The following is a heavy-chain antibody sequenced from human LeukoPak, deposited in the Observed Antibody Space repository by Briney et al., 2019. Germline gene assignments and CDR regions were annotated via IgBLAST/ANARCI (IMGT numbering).Heavy chain of an antibody. CDR2: IKQDGSEK. J-gene: IGHJ3*02. CDR3: AREMAGTTSGHKRIDAFDI. CDR1: GFTFSSYW. D-gene: IGHD1-1*01. V-gene: IGHV3-7*01. Sequence: GGSLRLSCAASGFTFSSYWMSWVRQAPGKGLEWVANIKQDGSEKYYVDSVKGRFTISRDNAKNSLYLQMNSLRAEDTAVYYCAREMAGTTSGHKRIDAFDIWGQGTMATVSS.